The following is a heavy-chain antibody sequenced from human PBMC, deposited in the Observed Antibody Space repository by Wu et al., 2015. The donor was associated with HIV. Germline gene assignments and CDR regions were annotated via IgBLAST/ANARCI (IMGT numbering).Heavy chain of an antibody. CDR2: ISAYNGNT. V-gene: IGHV1-18*01. Sequence: QVQLVQSGAEVKKPGASVKVSCKASGYTFTSYGISWVRQAPGQGLEWMGWISAYNGNTNYAQKLQGRVTMTTDTSTSTAYMELRSLRSDDTAVYYCARDLGVPYDFWSPQRKYYFDYWGQGNPGSPVSS. J-gene: IGHJ4*02. CDR3: ARDLGVPYDFWSPQRKYYFDY. D-gene: IGHD3-3*01. CDR1: GYTFTSYG.